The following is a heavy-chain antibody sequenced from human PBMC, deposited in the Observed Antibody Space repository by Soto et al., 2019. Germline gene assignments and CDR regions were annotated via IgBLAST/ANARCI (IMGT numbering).Heavy chain of an antibody. CDR3: VRGGPNWDYHFYGMDV. J-gene: IGHJ6*02. CDR1: GFTFSSYS. D-gene: IGHD3-16*01. CDR2: ISSSSSTI. Sequence: GGSLRLSCAASGFTFSSYSMNWVRQAPGKGLEWVSYISSSSSTIYYADSVKGRFTISRDNAKNSLYLQMNSLRVADTAVYYCVRGGPNWDYHFYGMDVWGQGTTVTVSS. V-gene: IGHV3-48*01.